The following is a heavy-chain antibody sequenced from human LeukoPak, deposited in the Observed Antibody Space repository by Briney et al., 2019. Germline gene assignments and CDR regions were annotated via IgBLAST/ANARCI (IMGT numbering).Heavy chain of an antibody. V-gene: IGHV4-59*01. Sequence: KPSETLSLTCTVSGGSISSYYWSWIRQPPGKGLEWIGYIYYSGSTNYNPSLKSRVTISVDTSKNQFSLKLSSVTAADTGVYYCARDRSGHSSSWYGGIDYWGQGTLVTVSS. D-gene: IGHD6-13*01. J-gene: IGHJ4*02. CDR1: GGSISSYY. CDR3: ARDRSGHSSSWYGGIDY. CDR2: IYYSGST.